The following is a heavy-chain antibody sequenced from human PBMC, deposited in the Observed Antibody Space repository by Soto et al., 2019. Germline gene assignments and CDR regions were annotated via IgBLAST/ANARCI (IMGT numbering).Heavy chain of an antibody. CDR2: IYYSGSA. V-gene: IGHV4-39*01. J-gene: IGHJ6*02. CDR1: GGSISSSSYY. Sequence: SETLSLTCTVSGGSISSSSYYWGWIRQPPGKGLEWIGSIYYSGSAYYNPSLKSRVTISVDTSKNQFSLKLSSVTAADTAVYYCASPPVEDSGYDIYYYGMDVWGQGTTVTVSS. D-gene: IGHD5-12*01. CDR3: ASPPVEDSGYDIYYYGMDV.